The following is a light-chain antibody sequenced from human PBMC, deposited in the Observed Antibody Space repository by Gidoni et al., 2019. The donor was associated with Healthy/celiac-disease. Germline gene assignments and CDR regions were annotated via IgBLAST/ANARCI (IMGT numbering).Light chain of an antibody. J-gene: IGLJ3*02. V-gene: IGLV2-14*01. Sequence: QSALTPPASVSESPGQSITISCTGTSSDVGGYNYVSWYQPHPGKAPKLMIYEVSNRPSGVSNRFSGSKSGNTASLTISGLQAEDEADYYCRSYTSSSTLVFGGGTKLTVL. CDR3: RSYTSSSTLV. CDR1: SSDVGGYNY. CDR2: EVS.